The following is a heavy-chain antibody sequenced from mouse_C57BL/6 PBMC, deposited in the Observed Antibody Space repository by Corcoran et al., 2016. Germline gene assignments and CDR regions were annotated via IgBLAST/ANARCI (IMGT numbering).Heavy chain of an antibody. D-gene: IGHD1-1*01. CDR3: ARRGYYYGSSYFDY. V-gene: IGHV1-26*01. CDR2: INPNNGGT. CDR1: GYTFTDYY. J-gene: IGHJ2*01. Sequence: EVQLQQSGAELVKPGASVKISCTASGYTFTDYYMNWVKQSHGKSLEWIGDINPNNGGTSYNQKFKGKATLTVDKSSSTAYMELRSLTSEDSAAYYCARRGYYYGSSYFDYWGQGTTLTVSS.